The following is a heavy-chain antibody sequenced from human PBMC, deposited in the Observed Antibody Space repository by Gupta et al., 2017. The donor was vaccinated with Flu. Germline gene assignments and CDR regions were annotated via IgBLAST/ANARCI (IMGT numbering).Heavy chain of an antibody. CDR1: GFTVSSNY. V-gene: IGHV3-66*02. CDR3: ARTWSYGYPLFDY. J-gene: IGHJ4*02. Sequence: EVQLVESGGGLVQPGGSLRLSCAASGFTVSSNYMSWVRQAPGKGLEWVSVIYSGGSTYYADAVKGRFTISRDNSKNTLYLQMNSLRAEDTAVYYCARTWSYGYPLFDYWGQGTLVTVSS. CDR2: IYSGGST. D-gene: IGHD5-18*01.